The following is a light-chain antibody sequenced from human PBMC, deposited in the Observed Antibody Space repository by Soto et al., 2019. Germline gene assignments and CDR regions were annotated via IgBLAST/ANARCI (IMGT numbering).Light chain of an antibody. CDR3: QHLNSYPLP. Sequence: DIQLTQSPSFLSASVGDRVTITCRASQGISSYLAWYQQKPGKAPKLLIYAASTLQSGVPSRFSGSGSGTEFTLTISSLQTEDFATYYCQHLNSYPLPFGGGTKVEIK. J-gene: IGKJ4*01. V-gene: IGKV1-9*01. CDR2: AAS. CDR1: QGISSY.